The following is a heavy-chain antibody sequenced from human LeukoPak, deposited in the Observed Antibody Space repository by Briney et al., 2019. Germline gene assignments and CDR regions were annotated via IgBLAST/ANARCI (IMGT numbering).Heavy chain of an antibody. V-gene: IGHV1-46*01. Sequence: ASVKVSCKASGYTFTSYYIHWVRQAPGQGLEWMGIINPSGGSTSYAEKFQGRVTMTRDTSTSTVYMELSSLRSEDTAVYYCARELQDDEGIDGSYLRRAFDYWGQGTLVTVSS. CDR3: ARELQDDEGIDGSYLRRAFDY. D-gene: IGHD1-26*01. CDR1: GYTFTSYY. CDR2: INPSGGST. J-gene: IGHJ4*02.